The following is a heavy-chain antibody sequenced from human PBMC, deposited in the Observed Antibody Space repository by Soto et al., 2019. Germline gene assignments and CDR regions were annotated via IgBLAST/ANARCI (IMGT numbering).Heavy chain of an antibody. CDR2: IYYSGST. CDR1: GGSISSSSYY. Sequence: PSETLSLTCTVSGGSISSSSYYWGWIRQPPGKGLEWIGSIYYSGSTYYNPSLKSRVTISVDTSKNQFSLKLSSVTAADTAVYYCARHDSTGGIEWLLSEAHPVFTSIHRQPFAYWGQGTLLTVS. J-gene: IGHJ4*02. D-gene: IGHD3-3*01. V-gene: IGHV4-39*01. CDR3: ARHDSTGGIEWLLSEAHPVFTSIHRQPFAY.